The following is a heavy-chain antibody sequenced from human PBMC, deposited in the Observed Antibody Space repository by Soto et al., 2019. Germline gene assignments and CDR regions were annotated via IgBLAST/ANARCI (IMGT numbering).Heavy chain of an antibody. CDR2: IIPVFGTT. CDR1: GVSFSNYA. D-gene: IGHD4-4*01. J-gene: IGHJ4*02. CDR3: ARVNYYPGDRSYFDY. V-gene: IGHV1-69*01. Sequence: QVQLVQSGAEVKKPGSSVKVSCKASGVSFSNYAISWVRQAPGQGLEWMGGIIPVFGTTNFAQKFQGRLTITGDESTNTAYLELRSLRSADTAIYFCARVNYYPGDRSYFDYWGQGTLVTVSS.